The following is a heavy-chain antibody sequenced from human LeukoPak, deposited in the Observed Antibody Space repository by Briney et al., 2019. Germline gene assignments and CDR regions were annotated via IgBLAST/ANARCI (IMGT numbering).Heavy chain of an antibody. CDR2: INRSGST. D-gene: IGHD4-23*01. CDR3: AIPGGNSLVYYYGMDV. J-gene: IGHJ6*02. V-gene: IGHV4-34*01. Sequence: SETLSLTCAVYGGSFSGYYWSWIRQPPGKGLEWIGEINRSGSTNYNPSLKSRVTISVDTSKNQFSLKLSSVTAADTAVYYCAIPGGNSLVYYYGMDVWGQGTTVTVSS. CDR1: GGSFSGYY.